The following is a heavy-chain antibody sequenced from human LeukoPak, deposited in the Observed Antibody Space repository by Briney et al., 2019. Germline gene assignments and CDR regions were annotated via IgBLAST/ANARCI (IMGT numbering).Heavy chain of an antibody. V-gene: IGHV3-21*01. D-gene: IGHD2-8*01. CDR3: ARDNDVADFDY. Sequence: GGSLRLSCAASGFTFSSYSMNWVRQAPGQGLEWVSSISSSSSYIYYADSVKGRFTISRDKAKNSLYLQMNSLRAEDTAVYYCARDNDVADFDYWGQGTLVTVSS. CDR2: ISSSSSYI. J-gene: IGHJ4*02. CDR1: GFTFSSYS.